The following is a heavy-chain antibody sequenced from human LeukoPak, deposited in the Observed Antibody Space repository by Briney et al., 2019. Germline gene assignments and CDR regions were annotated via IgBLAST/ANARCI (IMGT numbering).Heavy chain of an antibody. CDR3: AKDISWLSTDY. Sequence: GGSLRLSCVVSGFTLSSYAMSWVRQAPGKGLEWVAATSSSDCSKYHADSVRGRFTISGDNSKNTVYLQMNTLSAEDTAVYYCAKDISWLSTDYWGQGTLVTVSS. J-gene: IGHJ4*02. D-gene: IGHD2-21*01. CDR2: TSSSDCSK. V-gene: IGHV3-23*01. CDR1: GFTLSSYA.